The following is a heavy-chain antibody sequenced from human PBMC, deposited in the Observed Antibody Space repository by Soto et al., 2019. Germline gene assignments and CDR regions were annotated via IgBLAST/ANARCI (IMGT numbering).Heavy chain of an antibody. V-gene: IGHV4-4*02. J-gene: IGHJ5*02. D-gene: IGHD2-2*01. CDR3: ARETVVVPAAPDWFDP. Sequence: PSETLSLTCAVSGGSISSSNWWSWVRQPPGKGLEWIGEIYHSGSTNYNPSLKSRVTISVDKSKNQFSLKLSSVTAADTAVYYCARETVVVPAAPDWFDPWGQGTLVTVSS. CDR2: IYHSGST. CDR1: GGSISSSNW.